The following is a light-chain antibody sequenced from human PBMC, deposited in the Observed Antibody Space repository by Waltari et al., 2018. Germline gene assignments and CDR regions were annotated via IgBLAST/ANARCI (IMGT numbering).Light chain of an antibody. Sequence: EIVLTQSPGTLSLSPGERATLSCRTSQRVSTTFLSWYQQKPGQAPRLLIYGAYNRATGIPDRFSGSGSGTYFTLTISRLEPEDFAVFYCQQYDASPPMYTFGQGTKLEIK. CDR2: GAY. CDR3: QQYDASPPMYT. CDR1: QRVSTTF. J-gene: IGKJ2*01. V-gene: IGKV3-20*01.